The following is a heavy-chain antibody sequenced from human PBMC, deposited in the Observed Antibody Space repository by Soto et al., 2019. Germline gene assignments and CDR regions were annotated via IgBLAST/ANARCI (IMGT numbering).Heavy chain of an antibody. V-gene: IGHV1-69*06. J-gene: IGHJ4*02. Sequence: SVKVSCKASGGTFSSYAISWVRQAPGQGLEWMGGIIPIFGTANYAQKFQGRVTITADKSTSTAYMELSSLRSEHTAVYYCARAPDYSDTTGLSGTMDYWGQLPLFTVS. D-gene: IGHD3-22*01. CDR2: IIPIFGTA. CDR1: GGTFSSYA. CDR3: ARAPDYSDTTGLSGTMDY.